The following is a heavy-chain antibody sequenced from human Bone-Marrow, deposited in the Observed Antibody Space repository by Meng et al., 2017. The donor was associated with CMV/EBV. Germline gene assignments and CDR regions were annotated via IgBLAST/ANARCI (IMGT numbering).Heavy chain of an antibody. J-gene: IGHJ6*02. CDR3: ARAPVVPAADTYYYYGMDV. V-gene: IGHV3-66*02. CDR2: IYSGGST. Sequence: GESLMIHCAASGLPVSSNYMSWVRQASGKGLEWVSVIYSGGSTYYADSVKGRFTISRDNSKNTLYLQMNSLRAEDTAVYYCARAPVVPAADTYYYYGMDVWGQGTTVTVSS. CDR1: GLPVSSNY. D-gene: IGHD2-2*01.